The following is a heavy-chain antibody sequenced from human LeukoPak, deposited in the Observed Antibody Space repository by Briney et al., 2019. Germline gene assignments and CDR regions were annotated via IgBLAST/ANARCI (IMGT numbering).Heavy chain of an antibody. CDR1: GFSFSNYA. CDR3: AKEPTCTASWYVDS. J-gene: IGHJ4*02. D-gene: IGHD6-13*01. Sequence: GGSLRLSCVASGFSFSNYAMGWVRQAPEKGLEWVAAISVGPTYYADSAKGRFTISRDNSKNMVYLQMSSLRAEDTAVYYCAKEPTCTASWYVDSWGQGTLVTVSS. V-gene: IGHV3-23*01. CDR2: ISVGPT.